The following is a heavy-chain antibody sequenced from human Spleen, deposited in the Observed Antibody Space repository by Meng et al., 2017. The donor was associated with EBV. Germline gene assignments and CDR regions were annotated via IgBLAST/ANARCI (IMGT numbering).Heavy chain of an antibody. J-gene: IGHJ4*02. CDR1: GGIFKSFV. CDR2: VTPLFGTA. V-gene: IGHV1-69*01. Sequence: QVQLAQFVAEVKKPGSSVKVSCKASGGIFKSFVFGLVRQAPGQKFEWMGAVTPLFGTAEYAQTFQGRLTITADDSTSSVSMELTSLRSEDTAVYYCGRSLSGDPYFDSWGQGTLVTVSS. CDR3: GRSLSGDPYFDS. D-gene: IGHD4-17*01.